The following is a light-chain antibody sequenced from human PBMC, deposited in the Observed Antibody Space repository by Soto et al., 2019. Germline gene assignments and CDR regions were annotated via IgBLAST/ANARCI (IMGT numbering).Light chain of an antibody. CDR2: GAS. Sequence: EVVLTQYPASLSLSPGERATLSCRASQSVGAQFAWYQQKPGQSPRLLIYGASNRTSGISARFSGGGSGTDFSLTITSLEPEDSAVYYCQQRNDWGSFGGGTIVEIK. J-gene: IGKJ4*01. CDR3: QQRNDWGS. V-gene: IGKV3-11*01. CDR1: QSVGAQ.